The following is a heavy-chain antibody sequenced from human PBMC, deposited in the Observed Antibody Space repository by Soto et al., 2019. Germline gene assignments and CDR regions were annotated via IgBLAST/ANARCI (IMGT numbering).Heavy chain of an antibody. CDR3: ATAGNYRFDN. J-gene: IGHJ4*02. D-gene: IGHD1-1*01. Sequence: GGSLRLSCTASGFTFSDYTMKWVRQAPGKGLEWVSSISRESSYINYADSVKGRFTISRDNAKNTLYLQMNILRVEDTAVYFCATAGNYRFDNWGLGTLVTVSS. CDR1: GFTFSDYT. V-gene: IGHV3-21*01. CDR2: ISRESSYI.